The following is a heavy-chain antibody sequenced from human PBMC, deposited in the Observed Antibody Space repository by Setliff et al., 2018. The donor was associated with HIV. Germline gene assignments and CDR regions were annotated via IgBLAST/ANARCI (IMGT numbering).Heavy chain of an antibody. CDR1: NDSINYQY. CDR3: ARGRRRSSTPYYFDH. CDR2: IYYSGNT. J-gene: IGHJ4*02. V-gene: IGHV4-59*11. Sequence: SETLSLTCTVSNDSINYQYWAWIRQPPGKGLEWIGSIYYSGNTNYNPSLKSRVTISIDTSKSQFSLKLTSVSAADTAMYYCARGRRRSSTPYYFDHWGQGTLVTVSS.